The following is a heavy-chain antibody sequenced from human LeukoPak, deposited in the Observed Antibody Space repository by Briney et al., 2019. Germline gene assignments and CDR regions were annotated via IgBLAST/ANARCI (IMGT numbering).Heavy chain of an antibody. D-gene: IGHD1-26*01. CDR3: AKDFLPFSANYFDY. CDR1: GFTFSSYG. V-gene: IGHV3-30*18. J-gene: IGHJ4*02. CDR2: ISYDGSNK. Sequence: GGSLRLSCAASGFTFSSYGMHWVRQAPGKGLEWVAVISYDGSNKYYADSVKGRFTISRDNSKNTLYLQMNSLRAEDTAVYYCAKDFLPFSANYFDYWGQGTLVTVSS.